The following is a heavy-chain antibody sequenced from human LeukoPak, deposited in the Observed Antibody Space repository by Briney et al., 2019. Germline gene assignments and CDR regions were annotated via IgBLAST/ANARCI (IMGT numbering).Heavy chain of an antibody. Sequence: SETLCLSRDVSGVSFSTYYWSWIRQSPEKGLEWIGEVNHSGYTNYNPSLKGRVTISVDTSKNQFSLKLSSVTAADTAVYYCARQLYGSDYWGQGTLVTVSS. V-gene: IGHV4-34*01. CDR2: VNHSGYT. CDR1: GVSFSTYY. J-gene: IGHJ4*02. CDR3: ARQLYGSDY. D-gene: IGHD4-17*01.